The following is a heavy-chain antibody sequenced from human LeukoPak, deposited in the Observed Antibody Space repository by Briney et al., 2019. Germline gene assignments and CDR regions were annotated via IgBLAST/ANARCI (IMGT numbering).Heavy chain of an antibody. CDR3: ARGGRYMSASWYRSVYYYMDV. V-gene: IGHV4-59*12. J-gene: IGHJ6*03. D-gene: IGHD6-13*01. CDR1: GGSISSYY. Sequence: SETLSLTCTVSGGSISSYYWSWIRQPPGKGLEWIGYIYYSGSTNYNPSLKSRVTISVDTSKNQFSLKLSSVTAADTAVYFCARGGRYMSASWYRSVYYYMDVWGKGTTVTVSS. CDR2: IYYSGST.